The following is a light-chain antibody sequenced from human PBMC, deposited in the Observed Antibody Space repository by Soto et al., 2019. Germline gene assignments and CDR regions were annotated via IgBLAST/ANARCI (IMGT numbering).Light chain of an antibody. CDR1: SSDVGGYNY. CDR2: DVN. Sequence: QSALTQPASVSGSPGQSITIPCTGSSSDVGGYNYVSWYQQHPGKAPKLMIYDVNNRPSGVSNRFSGSKSGNTASLTISGLQAEEEADYYCSSYTTSTILGYVFGTGTKHTLL. J-gene: IGLJ1*01. V-gene: IGLV2-14*01. CDR3: SSYTTSTILGYV.